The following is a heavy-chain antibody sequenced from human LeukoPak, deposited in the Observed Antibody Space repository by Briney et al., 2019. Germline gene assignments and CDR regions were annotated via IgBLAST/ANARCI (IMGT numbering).Heavy chain of an antibody. D-gene: IGHD6-19*01. CDR1: GGSISSGDYY. Sequence: SETLSLTCTVSGGSISSGDYYWSWIRQPPGKGLEWIGYIYYSGSTYYNPSLKSRVTISVDTSKNQFSLKLSSVTAADTAVYYCARAVAVAGTSCFDYWGQGTLVTVSS. CDR2: IYYSGST. V-gene: IGHV4-30-4*08. CDR3: ARAVAVAGTSCFDY. J-gene: IGHJ4*02.